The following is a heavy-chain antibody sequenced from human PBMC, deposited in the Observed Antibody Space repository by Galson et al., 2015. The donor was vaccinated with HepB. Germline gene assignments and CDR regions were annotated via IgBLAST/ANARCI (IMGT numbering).Heavy chain of an antibody. V-gene: IGHV3-11*06. D-gene: IGHD4-17*01. Sequence: SLRLSCAASGFTFSDYYMSWIRQAPGKGLEWISYISQSGTYTNYADSVKGRFTISRDNAQNSLYLQINSLRAEDTAVCYCARVADADYGDHSHFDSWGQGTLVTVSS. J-gene: IGHJ4*02. CDR1: GFTFSDYY. CDR3: ARVADADYGDHSHFDS. CDR2: ISQSGTYT.